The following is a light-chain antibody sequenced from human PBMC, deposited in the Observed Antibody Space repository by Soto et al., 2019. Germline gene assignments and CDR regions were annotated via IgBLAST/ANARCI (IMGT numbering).Light chain of an antibody. CDR1: QSISNW. V-gene: IGKV1-5*03. CDR3: QQYDHYSRT. J-gene: IGKJ1*01. CDR2: KAS. Sequence: DIQMTQSPSTLSASVGDRVTITCRASQSISNWLAWYQQKPGKAPKLLMYKASSLESGVPTRFSGSGSGTEFTLTISSLQPDDSATYYCQQYDHYSRTFGQGTKVEIK.